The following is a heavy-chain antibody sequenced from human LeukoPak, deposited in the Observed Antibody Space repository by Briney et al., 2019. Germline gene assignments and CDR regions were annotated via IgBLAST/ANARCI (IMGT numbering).Heavy chain of an antibody. CDR2: ISAYNGKT. Sequence: ASVKVTCKASGYTFTSFYISWVRQAPAQGLECLGWISAYNGKTNYAQKLQGRVTMATDTSKPTAYMELRSLRDDDTAVYWCARAESDWPPYIDYWGQGTLVTVSS. D-gene: IGHD3-9*01. CDR3: ARAESDWPPYIDY. V-gene: IGHV1-18*01. CDR1: GYTFTSFY. J-gene: IGHJ4*02.